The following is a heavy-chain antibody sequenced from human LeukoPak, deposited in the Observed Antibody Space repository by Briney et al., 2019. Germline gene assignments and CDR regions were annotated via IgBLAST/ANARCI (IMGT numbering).Heavy chain of an antibody. CDR2: IIPILGIA. Sequence: ASVKVSCKASGGTFSSYAISWVRQAPGQGLEWMGRIIPILGIANYAQKFQGRVTITADKSTSTAYMELSSLRSEDTAVYYCARDVIMWELLGNDAFDIWGQGTMVTVSS. J-gene: IGHJ3*02. D-gene: IGHD1-26*01. V-gene: IGHV1-69*04. CDR3: ARDVIMWELLGNDAFDI. CDR1: GGTFSSYA.